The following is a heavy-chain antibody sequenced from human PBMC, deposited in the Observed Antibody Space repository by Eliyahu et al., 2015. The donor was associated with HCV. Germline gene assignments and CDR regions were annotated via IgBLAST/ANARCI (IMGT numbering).Heavy chain of an antibody. J-gene: IGHJ3*02. CDR2: ISWNSGGL. CDR1: GFTFDDYA. CDR3: AKDLRFGDLLTDAFDM. V-gene: IGHV3-9*01. Sequence: EVQLVEPGGGLXQPGRSXRLSCAASGFTFDDYAMHWVRQAPGKGLEWVSGISWNSGGLAYADSVRGRFTISRDNAKNSVYLQMNSLRAEDTALYYCAKDLRFGDLLTDAFDMWGQGTMVIVSS. D-gene: IGHD3-10*01.